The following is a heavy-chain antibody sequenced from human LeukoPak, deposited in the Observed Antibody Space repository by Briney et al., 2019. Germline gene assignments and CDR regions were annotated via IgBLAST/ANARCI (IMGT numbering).Heavy chain of an antibody. CDR2: IYPGDSDT. Sequence: GESLKISCKGSGYSFTSYWIGWVRQMPGKGLEWMGIIYPGDSDTRYSPSFQGQVTIPADKSISTAYLQWSSLKASDTAMYYCATQSYYYDSSGYIPFSYWGQGTLVTVSS. J-gene: IGHJ4*02. V-gene: IGHV5-51*01. CDR3: ATQSYYYDSSGYIPFSY. D-gene: IGHD3-22*01. CDR1: GYSFTSYW.